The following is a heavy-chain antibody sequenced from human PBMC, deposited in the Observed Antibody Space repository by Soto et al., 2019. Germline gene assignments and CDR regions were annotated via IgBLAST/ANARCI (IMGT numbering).Heavy chain of an antibody. CDR2: ISYDGSNK. CDR3: AKDTHDFWSGYYFDY. J-gene: IGHJ4*02. Sequence: PGGSLRLSCAASGFTFSSYGMHWVRQAPGKGLEWVAVISYDGSNKYYADSVKGRFTISRDNSKNTLYLQMNSLRAEDTAVYYCAKDTHDFWSGYYFDYWGQGALVTVSS. CDR1: GFTFSSYG. D-gene: IGHD3-3*01. V-gene: IGHV3-30*18.